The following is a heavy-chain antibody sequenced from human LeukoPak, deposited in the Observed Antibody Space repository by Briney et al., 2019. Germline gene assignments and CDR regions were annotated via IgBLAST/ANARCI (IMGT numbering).Heavy chain of an antibody. Sequence: GRSLRLSCAASGFTFSSCAMHWVRQAPDKGLEWVAVISYDGSNKYYADSVKGRFTISRDNSKNTLYLQMNSLRAEDTAVYYCARDQCSSTSCYYYYGMDVWGQGTTVTVSS. CDR3: ARDQCSSTSCYYYYGMDV. CDR1: GFTFSSCA. CDR2: ISYDGSNK. J-gene: IGHJ6*02. V-gene: IGHV3-30*04. D-gene: IGHD2-2*01.